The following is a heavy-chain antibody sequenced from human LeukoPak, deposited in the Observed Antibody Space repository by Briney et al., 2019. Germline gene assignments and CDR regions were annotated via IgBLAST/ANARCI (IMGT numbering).Heavy chain of an antibody. D-gene: IGHD7-27*01. CDR2: INHSGST. V-gene: IGHV4-34*01. CDR1: GGSFSGYY. Sequence: SETLSLTCAVYGGSFSGYYWSWIRQPPGKGLEWIGEINHSGSTNYNPSLKSRVTISVDTSKNQFSLKLSSVTAADTAVYYCARVLGTYFHYWGQGTLVTVSS. J-gene: IGHJ4*02. CDR3: ARVLGTYFHY.